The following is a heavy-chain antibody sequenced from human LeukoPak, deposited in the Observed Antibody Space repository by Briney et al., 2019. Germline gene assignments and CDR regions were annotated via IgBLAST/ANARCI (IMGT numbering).Heavy chain of an antibody. CDR1: GLTFSSHA. Sequence: PGGSLRLSCVASGLTFSSHAISWVRQAPGKGLEWVSTISGSGGSTYYADSVKARFTISRDNFKNTLYMQMNSLRVEDTAVYYCAKDGHGMGVWGQGTTVTVSS. CDR2: ISGSGGST. V-gene: IGHV3-23*01. J-gene: IGHJ6*02. CDR3: AKDGHGMGV.